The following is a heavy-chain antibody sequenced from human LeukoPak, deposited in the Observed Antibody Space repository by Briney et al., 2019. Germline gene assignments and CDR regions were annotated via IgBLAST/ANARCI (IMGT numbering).Heavy chain of an antibody. CDR3: ARVRCSGGSCFYNFDY. D-gene: IGHD2-15*01. V-gene: IGHV3-21*01. CDR1: GFTFSTYS. CDR2: LSSTSTYI. J-gene: IGHJ4*02. Sequence: GGSLRLSCAASGFTFSTYSMNWVRQAPGKGLEWVSSLSSTSTYIYYADSVKGRFTISRDNAKNSLYLQMNSLRAEDTAVYYCARVRCSGGSCFYNFDYWGQGSLVTVSS.